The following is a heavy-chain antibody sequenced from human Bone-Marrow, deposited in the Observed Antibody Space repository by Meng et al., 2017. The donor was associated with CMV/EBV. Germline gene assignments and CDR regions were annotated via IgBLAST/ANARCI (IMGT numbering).Heavy chain of an antibody. CDR3: AKRGRSLYNYIVVVPAADGPFDY. V-gene: IGHV3-23*01. J-gene: IGHJ4*02. CDR2: ISGSGGST. D-gene: IGHD2-2*01. CDR1: GFTFSSYA. Sequence: GESLKISCAASGFTFSSYAMSWVRQAPGKGLEWVSAISGSGGSTYYADSVKGRFTISRDNSKNTLYLQMNSLRAEDTAVYYCAKRGRSLYNYIVVVPAADGPFDYWGQGTRVTVSS.